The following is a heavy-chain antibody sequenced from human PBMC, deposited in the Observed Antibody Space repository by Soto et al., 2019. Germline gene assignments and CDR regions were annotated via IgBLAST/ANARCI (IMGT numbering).Heavy chain of an antibody. V-gene: IGHV4-4*07. D-gene: IGHD3-10*01. CDR1: GGSFSGY. CDR2: ISTGGST. CDR3: ARMVRAVNVFDY. J-gene: IGHJ4*02. Sequence: PSETLSLTCTVSGGSFSGYWGWIRQPAGKGLEWMGRISTGGSTNYNPSLESRVTMSVDTSRNQFSLKLSSLTAADPAVYYCARMVRAVNVFDYWGQGTLVTVSS.